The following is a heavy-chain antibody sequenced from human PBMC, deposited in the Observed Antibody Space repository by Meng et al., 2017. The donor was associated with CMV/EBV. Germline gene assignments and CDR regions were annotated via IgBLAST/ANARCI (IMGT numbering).Heavy chain of an antibody. CDR1: GFTFSDYY. Sequence: GESLKISCAASGFTFSDYYMSWIRQAPGKGLEWVSYISSSGSTIYYADPVKGRFTISRDNAKNSLYLQMNSLRAEDTAVYYCARDRYRKRFVEWMSPPALGNWGQGTLVTVSS. D-gene: IGHD3-3*01. CDR3: ARDRYRKRFVEWMSPPALGN. J-gene: IGHJ4*02. CDR2: ISSSGSTI. V-gene: IGHV3-11*04.